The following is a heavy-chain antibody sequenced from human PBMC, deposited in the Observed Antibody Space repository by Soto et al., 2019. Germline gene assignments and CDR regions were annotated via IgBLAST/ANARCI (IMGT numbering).Heavy chain of an antibody. Sequence: QVTLKESGPVLVKPTETLTLTCTVSGFSLSNARMGVSWIRQPPGKALEWLAHIFSNDEKSYSTSLKSRLTMSKDTSKSQVVLTMTNMDPVDTATYYCARIFRSPPMVRGVIPLEFDYWGQGTLVTVSS. J-gene: IGHJ4*02. CDR2: IFSNDEK. V-gene: IGHV2-26*01. CDR3: ARIFRSPPMVRGVIPLEFDY. CDR1: GFSLSNARMG. D-gene: IGHD3-10*01.